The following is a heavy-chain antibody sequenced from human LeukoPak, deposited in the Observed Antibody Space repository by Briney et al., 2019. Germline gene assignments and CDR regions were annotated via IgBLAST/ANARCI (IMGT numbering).Heavy chain of an antibody. CDR2: ISSSSSYI. D-gene: IGHD2-2*01. Sequence: GGSLRLSCAASGFTFSSYSMNWVRQAPGKGLEWVSSISSSSSYIYYADSVKGRFTTSRDNAKNSLYLQMNSLRAEDTAVYYCARDSWAQDIVVVPAGDYYYYGMDVWGQGTTVTVSS. V-gene: IGHV3-21*01. J-gene: IGHJ6*02. CDR1: GFTFSSYS. CDR3: ARDSWAQDIVVVPAGDYYYYGMDV.